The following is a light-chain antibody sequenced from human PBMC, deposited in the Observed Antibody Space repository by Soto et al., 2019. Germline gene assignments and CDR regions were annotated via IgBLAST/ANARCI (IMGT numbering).Light chain of an antibody. V-gene: IGLV2-14*01. CDR2: EVS. CDR1: SSDVGGYNY. J-gene: IGLJ2*01. CDR3: RSSTNRSTLL. Sequence: QSALTQPASVSGSPGQSITISCTGTSSDVGGYNYVSWYQQHPGKAPKLMIYEVSNRPSGVSNRFSGSKSGNTASLTISGLQAEDEADYYCRSSTNRSTLLFGGGTQLPVL.